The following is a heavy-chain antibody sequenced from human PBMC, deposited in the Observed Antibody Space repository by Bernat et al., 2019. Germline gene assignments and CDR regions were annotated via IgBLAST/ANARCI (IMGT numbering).Heavy chain of an antibody. CDR1: GFTVSSNY. Sequence: EVQLVESGGNLVQPGGSLRLSCAASGFTVSSNYMSWVRQAPGKGLEWVSTIYSDGSTYYADSVKGRFGSSRDNSKNTLFLHMSRLRADDMALYYCARQDDFWSGFVVWGQGTLVTVSS. J-gene: IGHJ5*02. CDR3: ARQDDFWSGFVV. CDR2: IYSDGST. V-gene: IGHV3-66*04. D-gene: IGHD3-3*01.